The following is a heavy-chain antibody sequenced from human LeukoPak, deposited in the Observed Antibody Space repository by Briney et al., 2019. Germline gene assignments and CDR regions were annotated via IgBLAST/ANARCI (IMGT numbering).Heavy chain of an antibody. V-gene: IGHV4-39*07. CDR1: GGSISSSSYY. CDR2: IYYSGST. Sequence: PSETLSLTCTVSGGSISSSSYYWGWIRQPPGKGLEWIGSIYYSGSTYYNPSLKSRVTISVDTSKNQFSLKLSSVTAADTAVYYCARNSGVLAAAFFDYWGQGTLVTVSS. CDR3: ARNSGVLAAAFFDY. D-gene: IGHD6-13*01. J-gene: IGHJ4*02.